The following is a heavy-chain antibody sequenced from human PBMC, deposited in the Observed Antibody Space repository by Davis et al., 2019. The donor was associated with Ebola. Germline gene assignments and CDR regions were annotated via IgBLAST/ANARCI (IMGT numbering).Heavy chain of an antibody. CDR2: INAGNGNT. CDR1: GGTFSSYA. J-gene: IGHJ4*02. D-gene: IGHD1-26*01. CDR3: ARDVGAIPFDY. Sequence: AASVKVSCKASGGTFSSYAISWVRQAPGQRLEWMGWINAGNGNTKYSQKFQGRVTITRDTSASTAYMELSSLRSEDTAVYYCARDVGAIPFDYWGQGTLVTVSS. V-gene: IGHV1-3*01.